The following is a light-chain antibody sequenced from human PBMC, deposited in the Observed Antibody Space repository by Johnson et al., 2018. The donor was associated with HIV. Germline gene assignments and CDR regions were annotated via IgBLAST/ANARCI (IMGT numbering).Light chain of an antibody. CDR2: ENN. J-gene: IGLJ1*01. CDR3: GTWDSSLSVNYV. Sequence: HSVLSQPPSVSAAPGQKVTISCSGSSSNIGNNYVSWYQQLPGTAPKLLIYENNKRPSGIPDRFSGSKSGTSATLGITGLQTGDEADYYCGTWDSSLSVNYVFGTGTKVTVL. CDR1: SSNIGNNY. V-gene: IGLV1-51*02.